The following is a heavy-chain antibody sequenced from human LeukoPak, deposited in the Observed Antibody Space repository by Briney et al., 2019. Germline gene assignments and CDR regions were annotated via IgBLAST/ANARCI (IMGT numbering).Heavy chain of an antibody. V-gene: IGHV1-3*01. CDR2: INAGNGNT. Sequence: ASVKVSCKASGDTFTSYAMRWVRHAPGQRREWMGWINAGNGNTKYSQKFQGRVTITRDTSASTAYMELSSLRSEDTAVYYCARFMTTVTLFDYWGQGTLVTVSS. D-gene: IGHD4-17*01. J-gene: IGHJ4*02. CDR3: ARFMTTVTLFDY. CDR1: GDTFTSYA.